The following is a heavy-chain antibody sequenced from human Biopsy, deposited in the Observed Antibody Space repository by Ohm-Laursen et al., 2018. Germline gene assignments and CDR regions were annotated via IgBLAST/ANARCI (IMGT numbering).Heavy chain of an antibody. D-gene: IGHD3-22*01. CDR3: ARDRGYYSDRTVPGYFDL. CDR1: GDSISSYY. V-gene: IGHV4-59*01. CDR2: VYYTGST. Sequence: SVTLSFTCTVSGDSISSYYWSWIRQPPGKGLQWIGYVYYTGSTDYNPSLQSRVTISVDTSKNHFSLRLRSVTPADTAIYYCARDRGYYSDRTVPGYFDLWGRGTLVTVSS. J-gene: IGHJ2*01.